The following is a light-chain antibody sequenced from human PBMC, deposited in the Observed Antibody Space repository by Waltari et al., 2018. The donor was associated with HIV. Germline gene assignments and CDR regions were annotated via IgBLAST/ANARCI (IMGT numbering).Light chain of an antibody. J-gene: IGKJ2*01. Sequence: DIELTQSPSFLSASVGDRVTITCRASQDIHTFLVWYQQRPGTAPKFFIYPPSTLETGVPSRFAGSGFGTEFTLTITGLQPEDFATYYCQQLIRYPQTFGPGTKLSIK. V-gene: IGKV1-9*01. CDR2: PPS. CDR3: QQLIRYPQT. CDR1: QDIHTF.